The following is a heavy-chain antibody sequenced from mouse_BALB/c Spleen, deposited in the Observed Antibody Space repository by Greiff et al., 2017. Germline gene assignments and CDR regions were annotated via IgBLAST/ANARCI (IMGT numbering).Heavy chain of an antibody. CDR3: ARRNYTYAMDY. Sequence: DVQLVESGGGLVQPGGSRKLSCAASGFTFSSFGMHWVRQAPEKGLEWVAYISSGSSTIYYADTVKGRFTISRDNPKNTLFLQMTSLRSEDTAMYYCARRNYTYAMDYWGQGTSVTVSS. D-gene: IGHD1-1*01. CDR2: ISSGSSTI. V-gene: IGHV5-17*02. CDR1: GFTFSSFG. J-gene: IGHJ4*01.